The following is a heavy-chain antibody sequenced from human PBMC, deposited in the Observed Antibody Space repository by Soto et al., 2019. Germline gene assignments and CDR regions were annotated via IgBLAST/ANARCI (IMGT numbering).Heavy chain of an antibody. CDR3: ARLGYTNAAAS. CDR2: IYPGDSDT. V-gene: IGHV5-51*01. Sequence: GESLKISCKGSGYSFTTYWIAWVRQMPGKGLEWTGIIYPGDSDTRYSPSFQGHVTISADKSISTAYLQWGSLKASDTAMYYCARLGYTNAAASWGQGTLVTVSS. J-gene: IGHJ5*02. D-gene: IGHD6-13*01. CDR1: GYSFTTYW.